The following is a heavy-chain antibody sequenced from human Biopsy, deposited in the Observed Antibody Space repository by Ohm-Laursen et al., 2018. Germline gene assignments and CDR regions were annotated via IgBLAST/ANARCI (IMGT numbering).Heavy chain of an antibody. V-gene: IGHV4-31*01. CDR2: IFNSANT. Sequence: TLSLTWTVSGGSISSGGSYWSWIRQRPGKGLEWIGYIFNSANTYYNPFLKNLITISGDTSKNQFSLKLNSVTAADTAVYYCARGDYFDSNGYFWFDPWGQGTLVTVSS. J-gene: IGHJ5*02. D-gene: IGHD3-22*01. CDR1: GGSISSGGSY. CDR3: ARGDYFDSNGYFWFDP.